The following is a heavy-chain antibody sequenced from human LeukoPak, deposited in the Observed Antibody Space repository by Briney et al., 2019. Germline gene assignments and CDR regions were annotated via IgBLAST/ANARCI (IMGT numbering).Heavy chain of an antibody. D-gene: IGHD2-2*01. CDR3: ARMPYNWFDP. V-gene: IGHV4-39*07. CDR2: IYYSGST. J-gene: IGHJ5*02. Sequence: PSETLSLTCTVSGGSISRSSYYWGWIRQPPGKGLEWIGSIYYSGSTYYNPSLKSRVTISVDTSKNQFSLKLSSVTAADTAVYYCARMPYNWFDPWGQGTLVTVSS. CDR1: GGSISRSSYY.